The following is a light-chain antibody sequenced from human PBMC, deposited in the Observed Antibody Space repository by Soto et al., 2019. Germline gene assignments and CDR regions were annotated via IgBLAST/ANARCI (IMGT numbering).Light chain of an antibody. V-gene: IGKV1-39*01. CDR1: QSISSY. Sequence: DIQMTQSPSSLSASVGDRVTITCRASQSISSYLNWYQQKPGKAPKLLIYAASSLQSGVPSRFSGSGSGTDFTLTISSLQPEDFATYYCQQSYSTLTFGPGTXVXXK. J-gene: IGKJ3*01. CDR3: QQSYSTLT. CDR2: AAS.